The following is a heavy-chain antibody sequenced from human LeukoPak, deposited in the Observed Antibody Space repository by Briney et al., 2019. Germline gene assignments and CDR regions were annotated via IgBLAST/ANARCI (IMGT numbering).Heavy chain of an antibody. CDR1: GFAFGGYA. D-gene: IGHD1-26*01. Sequence: GGSLRLSCTVSGFAFGGYAMSWVRQAPGKGPEWVSSIGARGDVTYSADSVKGRFTISRDNSKRTLSLQMNSLRAEDTAVYYCAKVHYTASFPGSFPGRNYFDSWGQGSLVTVSS. V-gene: IGHV3-23*01. CDR3: AKVHYTASFPGSFPGRNYFDS. J-gene: IGHJ4*02. CDR2: IGARGDVT.